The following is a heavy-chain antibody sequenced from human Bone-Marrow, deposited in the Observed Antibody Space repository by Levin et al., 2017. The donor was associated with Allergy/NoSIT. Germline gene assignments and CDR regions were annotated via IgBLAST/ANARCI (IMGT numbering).Heavy chain of an antibody. CDR2: IYFSGTS. D-gene: IGHD2-2*01. V-gene: IGHV4-4*07. J-gene: IGHJ4*02. Sequence: SQTLSLTCTVSDGSLIHHTWNWIRQSAGKGLQWIGRIYFSGTSSYNPSLKSRVTISIHTAANQFALKLVSVTAADTAVYFCARGDQKGYFDYWGQGRLVTVSS. CDR1: DGSLIHHT. CDR3: ARGDQKGYFDY.